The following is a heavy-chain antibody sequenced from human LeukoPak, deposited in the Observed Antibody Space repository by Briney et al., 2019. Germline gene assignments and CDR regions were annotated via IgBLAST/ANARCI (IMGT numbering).Heavy chain of an antibody. D-gene: IGHD4-17*01. V-gene: IGHV3-30-3*01. CDR1: GFTFSSYA. CDR2: ISYDGSNK. J-gene: IGHJ4*02. CDR3: AREDYGDFEPVYFDY. Sequence: QPGGSLRLSCAASGFTFSSYAMHWVRQAPGKGLEWVAVISYDGSNKYYADSVKGRFTISRDNSKNTLYLQMNSLRAEDTAVYYCAREDYGDFEPVYFDYWGQGTLVTVSS.